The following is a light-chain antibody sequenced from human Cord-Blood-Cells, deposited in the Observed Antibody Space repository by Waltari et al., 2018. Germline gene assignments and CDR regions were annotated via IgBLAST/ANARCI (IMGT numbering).Light chain of an antibody. Sequence: DIQMTQSPSSLSASVGDRVTITCRASQSISSYLNWYQQKPGKAPKLLIYAASSLQSGVPSRCSGSGSGTDFTRTISNLQPEDFATYYCQQSYSTPFTFGPATKVDI. CDR2: AAS. CDR3: QQSYSTPFT. V-gene: IGKV1-39*01. J-gene: IGKJ3*01. CDR1: QSISSY.